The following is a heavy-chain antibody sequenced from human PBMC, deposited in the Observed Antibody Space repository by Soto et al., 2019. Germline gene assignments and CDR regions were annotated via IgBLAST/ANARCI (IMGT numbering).Heavy chain of an antibody. CDR3: ARDSITISHFWFEP. CDR1: GFTFSSYA. V-gene: IGHV3-30-3*01. Sequence: HPVRTLRLSFSASGFTFSSYAMHWFRQSPGKGLEWVAVISYDGSNKYYADSVKGRFTISRDNSKNTLYLQMNSLRAEDTAVYYCARDSITISHFWFEPWGQGTLVTVTS. CDR2: ISYDGSNK. J-gene: IGHJ5*02. D-gene: IGHD3-3*01.